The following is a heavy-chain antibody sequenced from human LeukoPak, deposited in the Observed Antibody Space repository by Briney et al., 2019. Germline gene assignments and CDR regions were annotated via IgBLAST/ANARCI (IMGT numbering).Heavy chain of an antibody. Sequence: SVKVSCKASGGTFSSYAISWVRQAPGQGLEWMGRIIPILGIANYAQKFQGRVTITADKSASTAYMELSSLRSEDTAVYYCARDLYGGDSLIYYYYGMDVWGQGTTVTVSS. CDR3: ARDLYGGDSLIYYYYGMDV. CDR2: IIPILGIA. J-gene: IGHJ6*02. CDR1: GGTFSSYA. V-gene: IGHV1-69*04. D-gene: IGHD4-23*01.